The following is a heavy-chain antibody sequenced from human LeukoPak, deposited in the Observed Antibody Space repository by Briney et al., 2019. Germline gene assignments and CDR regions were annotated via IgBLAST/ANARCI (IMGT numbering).Heavy chain of an antibody. CDR2: FDPEDGET. CDR3: ARGPDLVTATSAYYFDY. CDR1: GYTLTELS. J-gene: IGHJ4*02. Sequence: GASVKVSCKVSGYTLTELSMHWVRQAPGKGLEWMGGFDPEDGETIYAQKFQGRVTMTEDTSTDTAYMELSSLRSEDTAVYYCARGPDLVTATSAYYFDYWGQGTLVTVSS. V-gene: IGHV1-24*01. D-gene: IGHD2-21*02.